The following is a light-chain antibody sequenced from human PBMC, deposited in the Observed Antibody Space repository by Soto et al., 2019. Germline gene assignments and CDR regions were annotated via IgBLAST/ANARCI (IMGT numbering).Light chain of an antibody. V-gene: IGKV3-15*01. CDR3: QQYNSWYT. CDR2: GAS. Sequence: EIVMTQSPATLSVSPGERATLSCGASQSVSSNLAWYQQKPGQAPRLLIYGASTRATGIPARFSGSGSGTEFTLTISSLQSEDFAVYYCQQYNSWYTFGQGPSWRSN. CDR1: QSVSSN. J-gene: IGKJ2*01.